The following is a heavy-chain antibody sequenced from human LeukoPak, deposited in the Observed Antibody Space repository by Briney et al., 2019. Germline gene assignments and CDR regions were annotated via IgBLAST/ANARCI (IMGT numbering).Heavy chain of an antibody. J-gene: IGHJ4*02. CDR3: ARDAYYDSSGALDY. CDR1: GDSVSSTRAA. D-gene: IGHD3-22*01. Sequence: SQTLSLTCAISGDSVSSTRAAWNWIRQSPSRGLEWLGRTYYRSKWDNDYAVSVKSRIAINPDTSKNQFSLHLNSVTPEDTAVYYCARDAYYDSSGALDYWGQGTLVTVSS. V-gene: IGHV6-1*01. CDR2: TYYRSKWDN.